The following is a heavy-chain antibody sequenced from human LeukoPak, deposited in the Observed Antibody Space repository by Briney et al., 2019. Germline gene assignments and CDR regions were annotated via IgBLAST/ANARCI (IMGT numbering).Heavy chain of an antibody. D-gene: IGHD1-14*01. CDR2: IYYSGST. CDR1: GGSISSSY. J-gene: IGHJ6*03. CDR3: ASAIAEDFYYYYMDV. Sequence: SETLSLTCTVSGGSISSSYWTWIRQPPGKGLEWIGYIYYSGSTNYNPSLKSRVTVSVDTSKNQFSLNLSSVTAADTAVYYCASAIAEDFYYYYMDVWGKGTTVTVSS. V-gene: IGHV4-59*01.